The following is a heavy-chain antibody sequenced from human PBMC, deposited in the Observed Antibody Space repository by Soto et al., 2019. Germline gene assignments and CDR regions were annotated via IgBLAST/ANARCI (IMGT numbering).Heavy chain of an antibody. CDR3: SRSPEVGVRGAY. J-gene: IGHJ4*02. CDR2: ITVGSCHI. V-gene: IGHV3-21*01. CDR1: GFPFSAYN. Sequence: EVQLVESGGGLVKPGGSLRLSCTGSGFPFSAYNINWVRQAPGKGLEWVLSITVGSCHIYQPNSMKGRFTISRDDAKNSVYLQIDSLRDEDTALYYCSRSPEVGVRGAYWGQGTLVTVSS. D-gene: IGHD3-16*01.